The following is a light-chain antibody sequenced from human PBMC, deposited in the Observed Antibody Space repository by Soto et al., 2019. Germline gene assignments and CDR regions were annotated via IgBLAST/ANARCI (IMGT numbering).Light chain of an antibody. Sequence: QSVLTQPASVSGSPGQSITISCTGTSSDVGGYNYVSWYQQHPGKAPKLMIYEVSNRPSGVSNRFSGSKSGNTASLTISGLQAEDEAAYYCNSYTSSSTLVFGGGTKLTVL. CDR1: SSDVGGYNY. V-gene: IGLV2-14*01. J-gene: IGLJ3*02. CDR3: NSYTSSSTLV. CDR2: EVS.